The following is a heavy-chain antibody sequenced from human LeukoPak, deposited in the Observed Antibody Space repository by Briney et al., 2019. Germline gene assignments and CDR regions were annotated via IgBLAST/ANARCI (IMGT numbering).Heavy chain of an antibody. J-gene: IGHJ4*02. CDR2: IYYSGST. D-gene: IGHD6-19*01. V-gene: IGHV4-39*01. Sequence: PSETLSLTCTVSGDSISRSRYYWAWIRQPPGKGLEWIGSIYYSGSTYYNPSLKSRVTISVDTSKNQFSLKLSSVTAADTAVYHCARQYSSGWGYWGQGTLVTVSS. CDR1: GDSISRSRYY. CDR3: ARQYSSGWGY.